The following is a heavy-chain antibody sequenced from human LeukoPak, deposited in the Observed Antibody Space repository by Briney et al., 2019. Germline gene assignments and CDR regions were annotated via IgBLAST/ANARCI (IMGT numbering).Heavy chain of an antibody. CDR2: IYYSGST. Sequence: SETLSLTCTVSGGSISSYYWSWIRQPPGKGLEWIGYIYYSGSTSYNPSLKSRVTILVDTSKNQFSLKLRSVTAADTAVYYCARTQGWGTVRTGYYYGMDVWGQGTTVTVSS. V-gene: IGHV4-59*08. J-gene: IGHJ6*02. CDR3: ARTQGWGTVRTGYYYGMDV. D-gene: IGHD4-11*01. CDR1: GGSISSYY.